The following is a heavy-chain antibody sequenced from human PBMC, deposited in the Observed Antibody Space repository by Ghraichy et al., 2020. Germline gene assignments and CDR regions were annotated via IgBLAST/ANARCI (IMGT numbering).Heavy chain of an antibody. V-gene: IGHV3-33*08. D-gene: IGHD1-7*01. Sequence: LSLTCAASGFTFSTYWMHWVRQAPGKGLEWVAVIWYDGSNKYYADSVKGRFTISRDNSKNTLYLQMNSLRAEDTAVYYCAGSLTGTTGWFDPWGQGTLVTVSS. J-gene: IGHJ5*02. CDR1: GFTFSTYW. CDR2: IWYDGSNK. CDR3: AGSLTGTTGWFDP.